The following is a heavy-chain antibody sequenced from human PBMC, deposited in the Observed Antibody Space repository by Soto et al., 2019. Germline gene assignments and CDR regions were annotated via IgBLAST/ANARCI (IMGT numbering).Heavy chain of an antibody. J-gene: IGHJ3*02. CDR2: IVVGSGNT. Sequence: VASVKVSCKASGFTFTSSAVQWVRQARGQRLEWIGWIVVGSGNTNYAQKFQERVTITRDMSTSTAYMELSSLRSEDTAVYYCAADPPYYYGSGSYIDAFDIWGQGTTVTVSS. V-gene: IGHV1-58*01. CDR1: GFTFTSSA. CDR3: AADPPYYYGSGSYIDAFDI. D-gene: IGHD3-10*01.